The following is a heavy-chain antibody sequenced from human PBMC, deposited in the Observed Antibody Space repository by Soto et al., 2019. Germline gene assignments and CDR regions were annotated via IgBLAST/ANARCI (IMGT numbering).Heavy chain of an antibody. Sequence: EVQLVESGGGFVKPGESLRLSCAASGFTFATAWMNWVRQVPGEGLEWIARIKSESDGATTDYAASVKGRFSVSRDDSKNMLYLEMTSLKTEDTAVYYCSTDGSRGYWGQGNLVTVSS. D-gene: IGHD5-12*01. V-gene: IGHV3-15*01. CDR1: GFTFATAW. CDR2: IKSESDGATT. J-gene: IGHJ4*02. CDR3: STDGSRGY.